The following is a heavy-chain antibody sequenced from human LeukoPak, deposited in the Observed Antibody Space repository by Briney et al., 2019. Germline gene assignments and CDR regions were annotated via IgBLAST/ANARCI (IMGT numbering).Heavy chain of an antibody. CDR3: ARGGYYGSGSDDAFDI. CDR2: IFYRGST. V-gene: IGHV4-61*01. Sequence: PSETLSLTCTVSGGSVSNTNYYWAWIRQPPGKGLEWIGYIFYRGSTNYNPSLKSRVAISEDTSKNQFSLNLSSVTAADTAVYYCARGGYYGSGSDDAFDIWGQGTMVTVSS. J-gene: IGHJ3*02. D-gene: IGHD3-10*01. CDR1: GGSVSNTNYY.